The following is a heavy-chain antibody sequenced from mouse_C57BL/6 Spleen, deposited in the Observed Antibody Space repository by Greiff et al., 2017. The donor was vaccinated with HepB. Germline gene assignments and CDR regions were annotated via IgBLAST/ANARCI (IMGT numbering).Heavy chain of an antibody. CDR2: IYPGDGDT. CDR3: ARLYGSRGDYFDY. D-gene: IGHD1-1*01. CDR1: GYAFSSSW. V-gene: IGHV1-82*01. Sequence: LQESGPELVKPGASVKISCKASGYAFSSSWMNWVKQRPGKGLEWIGRIYPGDGDTNYNGKFKGKATLTADKSSSTAYMQLSSLTSEDSAVYFCARLYGSRGDYFDYWGQGTTLTVSS. J-gene: IGHJ2*01.